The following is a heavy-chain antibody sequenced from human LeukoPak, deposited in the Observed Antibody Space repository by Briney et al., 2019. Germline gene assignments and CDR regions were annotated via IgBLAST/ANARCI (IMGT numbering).Heavy chain of an antibody. D-gene: IGHD3-16*02. V-gene: IGHV4-4*07. CDR3: ARGRYYDYVWGSYRYDY. CDR1: GGSISSYY. J-gene: IGHJ4*02. Sequence: PSETLSLTCTVSGGSISSYYWSWIRQPAGKGLEWIGRIYTSGSTNYNPSLKSRITISEDMSKNHFSLKMSSVTAADTAVYYCARGRYYDYVWGSYRYDYWGQGTLVTVSS. CDR2: IYTSGST.